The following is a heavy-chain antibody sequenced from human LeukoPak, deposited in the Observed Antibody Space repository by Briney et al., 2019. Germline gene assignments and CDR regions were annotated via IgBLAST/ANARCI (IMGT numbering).Heavy chain of an antibody. Sequence: SETLSLTCAVYGGSLSGYYWSWIRQPPGKGLEWIGEINHSRSTNYNPSLKSRVTISVDTSKNQFSLKLSSVTAADTAMYYCARAWATHYFDYWGQGTLVTVSP. V-gene: IGHV4-34*01. CDR3: ARAWATHYFDY. CDR1: GGSLSGYY. J-gene: IGHJ4*02. CDR2: INHSRST.